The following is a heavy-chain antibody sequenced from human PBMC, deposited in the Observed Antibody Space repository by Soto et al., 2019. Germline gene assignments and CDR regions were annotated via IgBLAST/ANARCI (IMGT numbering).Heavy chain of an antibody. Sequence: PGGSLRLSCAASGFTFDDYAMHWVRQAPGKGLEWVSGISWNSGSIGYADSVKGRFTISRDNAKNSLYLQMNSLRAEDTALYYCAKGGPRITIFGVVITYYYYGMDVWGQGTTVTRLL. D-gene: IGHD3-3*01. CDR2: ISWNSGSI. V-gene: IGHV3-9*01. CDR3: AKGGPRITIFGVVITYYYYGMDV. J-gene: IGHJ6*02. CDR1: GFTFDDYA.